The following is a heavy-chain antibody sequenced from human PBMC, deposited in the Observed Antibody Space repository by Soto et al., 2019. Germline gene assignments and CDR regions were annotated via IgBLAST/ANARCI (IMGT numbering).Heavy chain of an antibody. CDR3: ARDASSPHDAFDR. D-gene: IGHD2-2*01. CDR1: TFTFSSYN. Sequence: GGSLRLSCAASTFTFSSYNMNWVRQAPGKGLEWVSSISGGSSYIYYVESVKGRFTSSRDNAKNSLYLQMNSLRAEDTAVYYCARDASSPHDAFDRWGQATRVSVSS. CDR2: ISGGSSYI. V-gene: IGHV3-21*01. J-gene: IGHJ3*02.